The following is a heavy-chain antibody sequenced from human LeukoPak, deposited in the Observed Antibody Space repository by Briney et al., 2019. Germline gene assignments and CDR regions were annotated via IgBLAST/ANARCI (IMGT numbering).Heavy chain of an antibody. Sequence: SETLSLTCAVSGYSISSGYYWGWIRQPPGEGLEWIGSIYHSGSTYYNLSLKSRVTISVDTSKNQFSLKLSSVTAADTAVYYCARHGHYDFWSGYYGLYYWGQGTLVTVSS. CDR3: ARHGHYDFWSGYYGLYY. CDR2: IYHSGST. V-gene: IGHV4-38-2*01. D-gene: IGHD3-3*01. J-gene: IGHJ4*02. CDR1: GYSISSGYY.